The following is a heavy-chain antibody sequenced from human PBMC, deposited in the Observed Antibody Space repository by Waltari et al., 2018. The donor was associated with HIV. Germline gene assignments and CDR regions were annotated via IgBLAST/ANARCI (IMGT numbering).Heavy chain of an antibody. J-gene: IGHJ5*02. CDR2: IYAGDSDA. CDR3: ARNNDDYDRFDP. Sequence: EVRLVQSGAEVKKSGESLKISCKGSGYKFTTYWIAWVRQMPGKGLEWMGSIYAGDSDARYNPSFQGQVTMSVDKSTNTAYLEWGSLRASDTATYYCARNNDDYDRFDPWGQGTLVTVSS. CDR1: GYKFTTYW. D-gene: IGHD4-17*01. V-gene: IGHV5-51*01.